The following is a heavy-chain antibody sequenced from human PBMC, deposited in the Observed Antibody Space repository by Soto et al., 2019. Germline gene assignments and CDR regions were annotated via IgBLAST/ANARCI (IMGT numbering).Heavy chain of an antibody. Sequence: PSETLSLTCTVSGGSISSGDYYWSWIRQPPGKGLEWIGYIYYGGSTYYNPSLESRLSISLDTSKNQFSLKLSSVTAADTAVYYCARDVPEANLDFYYYGMDVWGQGTTVTVSS. CDR3: ARDVPEANLDFYYYGMDV. D-gene: IGHD1-1*01. V-gene: IGHV4-30-4*01. CDR2: IYYGGST. CDR1: GGSISSGDYY. J-gene: IGHJ6*02.